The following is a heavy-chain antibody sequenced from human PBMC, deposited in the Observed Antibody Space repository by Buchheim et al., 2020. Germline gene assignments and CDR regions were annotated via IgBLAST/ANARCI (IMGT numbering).Heavy chain of an antibody. D-gene: IGHD3-3*01. CDR2: ISGSGGST. CDR3: AKAAQYYDFWSGYPNWFDP. V-gene: IGHV3-23*01. Sequence: EVQLLESGGGLVQHGGSLRLSCAASGFTFSSYAMSWVRQAPGKGLEWVSAISGSGGSTYYADSVKGRFTISRDNSKNTLYLQMNSLRAEDTAVYYCAKAAQYYDFWSGYPNWFDPWGQGTL. J-gene: IGHJ5*02. CDR1: GFTFSSYA.